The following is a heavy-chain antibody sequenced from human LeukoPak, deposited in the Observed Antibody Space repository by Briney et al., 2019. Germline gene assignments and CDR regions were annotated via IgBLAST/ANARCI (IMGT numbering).Heavy chain of an antibody. D-gene: IGHD3-22*01. V-gene: IGHV3-11*01. CDR3: ARGEYYDSSGYYFDY. J-gene: IGHJ4*02. CDR2: ISSSGSTI. Sequence: GGCLRLSCAASGFTFSDYYMSWIRQAPGKGLQWVSCISSSGSTIYYADSVKGRFTISRDNAKNSLYLQMNSLRAEDTAVYYCARGEYYDSSGYYFDYWGQGTLVTVSS. CDR1: GFTFSDYY.